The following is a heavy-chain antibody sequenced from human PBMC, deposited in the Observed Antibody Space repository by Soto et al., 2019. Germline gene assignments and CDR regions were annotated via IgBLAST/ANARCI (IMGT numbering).Heavy chain of an antibody. Sequence: EVQLLESGGGLVQPGGSLRLSCAASGFTFSDYAMSWVRQAPGKGLEWVSVINSDGATYYAGSVQGRFSISRDNSKSTLCLQMNSLSVEDTAIYYCASRPRGSVAGTLDSWGQGSLVTVS. CDR2: INSDGAT. CDR1: GFTFSDYA. CDR3: ASRPRGSVAGTLDS. V-gene: IGHV3-23*01. D-gene: IGHD6-19*01. J-gene: IGHJ5*01.